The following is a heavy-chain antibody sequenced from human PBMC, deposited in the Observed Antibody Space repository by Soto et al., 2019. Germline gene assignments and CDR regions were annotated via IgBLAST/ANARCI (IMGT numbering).Heavy chain of an antibody. Sequence: SETLSLTCTVSGGSIRSGDYYWSWIRQPPGKGLEWIGYIYYSGSTYYNPSLKSRVTISVDTSKNQFSLKLSSVTAADTAVYYCARGERSYYYDSSGYATYYYYGMDVWGQGTTVTVSS. CDR3: ARGERSYYYDSSGYATYYYYGMDV. CDR2: IYYSGST. D-gene: IGHD3-22*01. V-gene: IGHV4-30-4*01. J-gene: IGHJ6*02. CDR1: GGSIRSGDYY.